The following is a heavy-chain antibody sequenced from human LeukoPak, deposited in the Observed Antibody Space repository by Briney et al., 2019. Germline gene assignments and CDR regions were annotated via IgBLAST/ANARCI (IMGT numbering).Heavy chain of an antibody. CDR3: GRGDPDY. CDR2: INQAGGDK. V-gene: IGHV3-7*01. Sequence: SGGSLRLSCAASGFTFSSYAMGWVRQAPGKGLEWVANINQAGGDKYYADSVRGRFTISRDNAKNSLYLQMNNLRAEDTAVYYCGRGDPDYWGQGTMVTVSS. CDR1: GFTFSSYA. J-gene: IGHJ4*02.